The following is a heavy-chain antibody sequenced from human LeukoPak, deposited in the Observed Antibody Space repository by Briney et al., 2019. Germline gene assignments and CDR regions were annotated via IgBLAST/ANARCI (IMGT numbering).Heavy chain of an antibody. CDR1: GGSVSSGSHY. CDR2: IYYSGST. V-gene: IGHV4-61*01. D-gene: IGHD6-6*01. J-gene: IGHJ3*02. CDR3: ARASIAARPNAFDI. Sequence: SETLSLTCTVSGGSVSSGSHYWSWIRQPPGKGLEWIGNIYYSGSTNYNPSLKSRVTISVDTSKNQFSLKLSSVTAADTAEYYCARASIAARPNAFDIWGQGTMVTVSS.